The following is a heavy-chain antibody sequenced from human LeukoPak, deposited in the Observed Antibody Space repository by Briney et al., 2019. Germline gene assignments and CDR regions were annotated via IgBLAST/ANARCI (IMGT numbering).Heavy chain of an antibody. Sequence: SETLSLTCTVSGDSVSSGSSYWSWIRQPPGKGLEYIGCTYNSGSTNYNPSLKSRVTISVDTSKNQFSLKLRFVTAADTAVFYGARGRGYGYGIDYWGQGTLVTVSS. CDR2: TYNSGST. V-gene: IGHV4-61*01. CDR1: GDSVSSGSSY. D-gene: IGHD5-18*01. J-gene: IGHJ4*02. CDR3: ARGRGYGYGIDY.